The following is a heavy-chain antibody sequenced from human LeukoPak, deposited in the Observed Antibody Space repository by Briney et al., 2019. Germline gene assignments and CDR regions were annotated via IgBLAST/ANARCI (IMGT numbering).Heavy chain of an antibody. J-gene: IGHJ4*02. V-gene: IGHV3-23*01. D-gene: IGHD5-12*01. CDR2: ISGSGGST. CDR3: AKDGYSGGFRGGGFDY. Sequence: GGSLRLSCAVSGFTVSGNYMTWVRQAPGKGLEWVSAISGSGGSTYYADSVKGRFTISRDNSKNTLYLQMNSLRAEDTAVYYCAKDGYSGGFRGGGFDYWGQGTLVTVSS. CDR1: GFTVSGNY.